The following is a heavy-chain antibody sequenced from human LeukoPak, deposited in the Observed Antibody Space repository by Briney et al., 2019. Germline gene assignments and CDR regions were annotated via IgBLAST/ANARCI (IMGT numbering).Heavy chain of an antibody. V-gene: IGHV3-23*01. J-gene: IGHJ4*02. D-gene: IGHD4-17*01. CDR1: GFTFNNYA. Sequence: GGSLRLSCAASGFTFNNYAMSWVRQAPGKGLEWVSTISGGGGSTYYAYYADSVRGRFTLSRDNSKNTLYLQMNSLRAEDTAIYYCARRSAAQAFDYWGQGTLVTVPS. CDR3: ARRSAAQAFDY. CDR2: ISGGGGSTYYA.